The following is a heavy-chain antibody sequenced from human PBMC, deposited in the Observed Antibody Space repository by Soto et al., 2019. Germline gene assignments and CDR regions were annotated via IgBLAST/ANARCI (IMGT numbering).Heavy chain of an antibody. Sequence: GGSLRLSCAATGFTFSGYGMHWVRQAPGKGLEWVSAISGSGGSTYYADSVKGRFTISRDNSKNTLYLQMNSLRAEDTAVYYCAKGPYTYGPFDYWGQGTLVTVSS. CDR3: AKGPYTYGPFDY. V-gene: IGHV3-23*01. CDR1: GFTFSGYG. CDR2: ISGSGGST. D-gene: IGHD5-18*01. J-gene: IGHJ4*02.